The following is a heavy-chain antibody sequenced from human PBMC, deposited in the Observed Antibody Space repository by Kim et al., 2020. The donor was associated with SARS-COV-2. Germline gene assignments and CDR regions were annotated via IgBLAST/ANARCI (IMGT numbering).Heavy chain of an antibody. D-gene: IGHD4-17*01. V-gene: IGHV1-69*13. CDR2: IIPIFGTA. Sequence: SVKVSCKASGGTFSSYAISWVRQAPGQGLEWMGGIIPIFGTANYAQKFQGRVTITADESTSTAYMELSSLRSEDTAVYYCARAHDYGDYEFQYYFDYWGQGTLVTVSS. J-gene: IGHJ4*02. CDR3: ARAHDYGDYEFQYYFDY. CDR1: GGTFSSYA.